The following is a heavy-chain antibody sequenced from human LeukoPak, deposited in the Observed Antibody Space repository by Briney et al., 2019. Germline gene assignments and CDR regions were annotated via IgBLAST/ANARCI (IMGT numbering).Heavy chain of an antibody. CDR3: ARFMVRGVIEDY. CDR2: IIPIFGTA. V-gene: IGHV1-69*13. D-gene: IGHD3-10*01. CDR1: GGTFSSYA. J-gene: IGHJ4*02. Sequence: ASVKVSCKASGGTFSSYAISWVRQAPGQGLEWLGGIIPIFGTANYAQKFQGRVTITADESTSTAYMELSSLRSEDTAVYYCARFMVRGVIEDYWGQGTLVTVSS.